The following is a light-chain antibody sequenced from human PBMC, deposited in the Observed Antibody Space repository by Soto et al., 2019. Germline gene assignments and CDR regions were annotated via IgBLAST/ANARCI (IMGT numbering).Light chain of an antibody. CDR3: QHYNIWPPWT. Sequence: IVMTQSPATLSVSPGERVTLSCRASQSVRSNLVWYQQRPGQAPRLLIYGASSRATGIPARFSGSGSGTEFTLTISSLQSEDFAVYYCQHYNIWPPWTFGQGTKV. CDR2: GAS. J-gene: IGKJ1*01. V-gene: IGKV3-15*01. CDR1: QSVRSN.